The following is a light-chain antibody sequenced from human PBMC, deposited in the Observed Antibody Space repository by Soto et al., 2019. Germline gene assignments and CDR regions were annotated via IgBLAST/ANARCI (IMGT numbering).Light chain of an antibody. Sequence: ESVLTQSPGTLSLSPGERATLSCRAIQSVSSNYLAWYQQKPGQAPRLLIYGASTRATGIPDRFSGSGSGTDFTLTISRLEPEDFALYYCQHYAHNSPITFGQGTRLEIK. CDR2: GAS. CDR1: QSVSSNY. CDR3: QHYAHNSPIT. J-gene: IGKJ5*01. V-gene: IGKV3-20*01.